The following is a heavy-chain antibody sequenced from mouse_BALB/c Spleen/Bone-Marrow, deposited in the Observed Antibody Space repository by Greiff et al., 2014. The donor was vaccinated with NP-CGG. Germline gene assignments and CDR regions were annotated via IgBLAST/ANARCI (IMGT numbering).Heavy chain of an antibody. D-gene: IGHD1-2*01. CDR1: GFSLTNYG. CDR2: IWADGST. CDR3: ARITTAPGAMDY. J-gene: IGHJ4*01. Sequence: VQLVESGPGLVAPSQSLSITCTVSGFSLTNYGVHWVRQPPGKGLEWLGVIWADGSTNYNSALMSRLSISKDNSKSQVFFKMNSLQTDDTAMYYCARITTAPGAMDYWGQGTSVTVSS. V-gene: IGHV2-9*02.